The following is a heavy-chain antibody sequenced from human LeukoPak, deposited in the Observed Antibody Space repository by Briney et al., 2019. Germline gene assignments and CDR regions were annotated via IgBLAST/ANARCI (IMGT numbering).Heavy chain of an antibody. CDR2: INHSGST. Sequence: SETLSLTCAVYGGSFSGYYWSWIRQPPGKGLEWIGEINHSGSTNYNPSLKSRVTISVDTSKNQFSLKLSSVTAADTAVYYCGRGVAAAGWGQGTLVTVSS. D-gene: IGHD6-13*01. J-gene: IGHJ4*02. CDR1: GGSFSGYY. CDR3: GRGVAAAG. V-gene: IGHV4-34*01.